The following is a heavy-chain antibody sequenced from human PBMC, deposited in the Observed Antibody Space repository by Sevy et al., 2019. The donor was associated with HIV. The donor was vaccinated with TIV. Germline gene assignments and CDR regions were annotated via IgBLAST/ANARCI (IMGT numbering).Heavy chain of an antibody. CDR2: ISYDGNNK. Sequence: GGSLRLSCAASGFTFSSYAMHWVRQAPGKGLEWVAVISYDGNNKYYADSVKGRFTISRDNSKNRLYLQMNSLRAEDTAVYYCARDPRITIFGVVIGAEYFQHWGQGTLVTVSS. CDR1: GFTFSSYA. CDR3: ARDPRITIFGVVIGAEYFQH. D-gene: IGHD3-3*01. J-gene: IGHJ1*01. V-gene: IGHV3-30-3*01.